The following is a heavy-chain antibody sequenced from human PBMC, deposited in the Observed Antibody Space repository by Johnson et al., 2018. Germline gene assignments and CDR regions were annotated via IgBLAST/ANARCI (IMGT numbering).Heavy chain of an antibody. CDR2: ISYDGSNK. V-gene: IGHV3-30*18. D-gene: IGHD6-19*01. Sequence: QVQLVQSGGGVVQPGRSLRLSCAASGFTFSSYGMHWVRQAPGKGLEWVAVISYDGSNKYYADSVKGRFTISRDNSKNTLSLQMNSLRAEDTAVYYWAKGFAGIAVAGRWRYYYYGMDVWGQGTTVTVSS. CDR1: GFTFSSYG. CDR3: AKGFAGIAVAGRWRYYYYGMDV. J-gene: IGHJ6*02.